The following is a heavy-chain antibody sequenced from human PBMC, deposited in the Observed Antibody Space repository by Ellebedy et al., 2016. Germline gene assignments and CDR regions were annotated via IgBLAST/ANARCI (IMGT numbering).Heavy chain of an antibody. V-gene: IGHV3-30-3*01. CDR1: GFIFSSYA. J-gene: IGHJ4*02. CDR2: ISYDGSNK. Sequence: GGSLRLSCAASGFIFSSYAMHWVRQAPGKGLEWVAAISYDGSNKYYADSVKGRFTISRDSAKNSLFLQMSSLRADDTALYYCARETLRFSAFDSWGQGTPVTVSS. D-gene: IGHD3-3*01. CDR3: ARETLRFSAFDS.